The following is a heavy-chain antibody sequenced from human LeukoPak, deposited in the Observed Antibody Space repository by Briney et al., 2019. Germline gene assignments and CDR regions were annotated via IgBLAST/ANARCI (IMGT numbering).Heavy chain of an antibody. D-gene: IGHD3-22*01. V-gene: IGHV1-69*05. Sequence: SVKVSCKASGGTFSSYAISWVRQASGQGLEWMGRIIPIFGTASYAQKFQGRVTITTDESTSTAYMELSSLRSEDTAVYYCARGEYSSGYYEVDYWGQGTLVTVSS. CDR2: IIPIFGTA. CDR1: GGTFSSYA. CDR3: ARGEYSSGYYEVDY. J-gene: IGHJ4*02.